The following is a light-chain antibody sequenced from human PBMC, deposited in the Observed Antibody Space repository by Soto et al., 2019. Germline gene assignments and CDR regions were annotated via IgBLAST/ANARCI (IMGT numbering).Light chain of an antibody. CDR2: DVS. CDR3: SSSTSSSTLV. Sequence: QSALTQPASVSGSPGQSSTISCTGTSSDGGGYNYVSWYQQHPGKAPKLMIYDVSNRPSGVSNRFSGSKSGNTASLTISGLQAEDEADYYCSSSTSSSTLVFGGGTKLTVL. CDR1: SSDGGGYNY. V-gene: IGLV2-14*01. J-gene: IGLJ2*01.